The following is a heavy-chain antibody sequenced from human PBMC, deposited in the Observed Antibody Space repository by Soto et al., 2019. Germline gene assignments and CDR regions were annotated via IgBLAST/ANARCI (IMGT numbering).Heavy chain of an antibody. D-gene: IGHD2-15*01. V-gene: IGHV4-31*03. CDR3: SRGILV. J-gene: IGHJ4*02. CDR2: ISYGGTT. CDR1: GGSMNSGGYC. Sequence: QVQLQESGPGLVKPSQTLSLTCNVSGGSMNSGGYCWNWIRQHPGEGLEWIGCISYGGTTSYNPSLKSRLTISVDTSKNQFSLMLNSVTAADTAVYYCSRGILVWGQGTLITVSS.